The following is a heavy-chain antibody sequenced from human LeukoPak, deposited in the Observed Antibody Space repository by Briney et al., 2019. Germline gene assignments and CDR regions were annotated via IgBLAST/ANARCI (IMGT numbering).Heavy chain of an antibody. Sequence: SETLSLTCTVSCDSISSGGYYWSWIRQPPGKGLEWIGEINHSGSTNYNPSLKSRVSISVDSSKNQFSLKVSSVTAAATAVYYCARGCDTAAGLYWGQGTLVTVSS. J-gene: IGHJ4*02. D-gene: IGHD6-13*01. V-gene: IGHV4-39*07. CDR3: ARGCDTAAGLY. CDR2: INHSGST. CDR1: CDSISSGGYY.